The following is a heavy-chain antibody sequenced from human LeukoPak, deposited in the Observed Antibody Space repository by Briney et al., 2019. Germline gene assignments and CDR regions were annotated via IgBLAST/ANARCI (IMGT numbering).Heavy chain of an antibody. CDR2: ISYDGSNK. J-gene: IGHJ4*02. CDR1: GFTFSICG. CDR3: AKDGSVTVHPFEY. V-gene: IGHV3-30*18. D-gene: IGHD4-17*01. Sequence: GGSLRLSCAASGFTFSICGMLWVRQAPGKGLEWVAVISYDGSNKYYADAVKGRFTINRDNSKNTLYLQMNSLRAEDTAVYYCAKDGSVTVHPFEYWGQGTLVTVSS.